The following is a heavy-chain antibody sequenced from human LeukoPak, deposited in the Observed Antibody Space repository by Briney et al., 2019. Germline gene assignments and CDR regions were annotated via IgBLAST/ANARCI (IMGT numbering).Heavy chain of an antibody. D-gene: IGHD5-12*01. Sequence: SETLSLTCTVSGGSISSGSYYWSWIRQPAGKGLEWIGRIYTSGSTNYNPSLKSRVTISVDTSKNQFSLKLSSVTAADTAVYYCAREGGYAPYYYYYYMDVWGKGTTVTISS. J-gene: IGHJ6*03. CDR1: GGSISSGSYY. V-gene: IGHV4-61*02. CDR2: IYTSGST. CDR3: AREGGYAPYYYYYYMDV.